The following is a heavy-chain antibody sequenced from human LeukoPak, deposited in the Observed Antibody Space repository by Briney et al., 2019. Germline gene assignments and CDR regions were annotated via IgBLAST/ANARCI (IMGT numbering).Heavy chain of an antibody. J-gene: IGHJ6*03. CDR2: IGTASDT. CDR1: GFTFSSFD. CDR3: ARGPPRGKYYYMDV. Sequence: GSLRLSCAASGFTFSSFDMHWVRQPTGQGLEWVSTIGTASDTYYPGSVEGRFTLSRDNAKNSLYLQMNSLTAGDAAVYYCARGPPRGKYYYMDVWGKGTTVTVSS. D-gene: IGHD1-1*01. V-gene: IGHV3-13*01.